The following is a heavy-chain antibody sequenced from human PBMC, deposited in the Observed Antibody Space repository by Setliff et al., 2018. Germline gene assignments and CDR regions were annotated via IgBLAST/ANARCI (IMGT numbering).Heavy chain of an antibody. J-gene: IGHJ6*02. CDR2: INSNGGDT. CDR1: GYIFSDHY. V-gene: IGHV1-2*07. CDR3: ARARHFGMDV. Sequence: ASVKVSCKAAGYIFSDHYMHWVRQAPGKGLEWRGWINSNGGDTNYAHTFEGRLTLTRDTSIRTTYMELATLISDNTAVYYCARARHFGMDVWGQGPTVTVSS.